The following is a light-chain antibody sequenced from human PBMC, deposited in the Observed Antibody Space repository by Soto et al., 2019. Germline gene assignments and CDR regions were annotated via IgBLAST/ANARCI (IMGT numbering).Light chain of an antibody. CDR1: QSVSSSY. J-gene: IGKJ1*01. CDR3: QQYRSSPWT. Sequence: EIVLTQSPGTLSLSPGARPTLSCRASQSVSSSYWAWYQQTPGQAPMLLIYCASHRATGIADRFSGSGSGSDFTLTISRLEPEDFAVYYCQQYRSSPWTFGQGTKVDIK. CDR2: CAS. V-gene: IGKV3-20*01.